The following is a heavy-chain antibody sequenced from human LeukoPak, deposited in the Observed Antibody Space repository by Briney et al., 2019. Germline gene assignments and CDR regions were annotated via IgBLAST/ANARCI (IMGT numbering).Heavy chain of an antibody. Sequence: PSETLALTCTVSGGSHNNYYWSWIRQPPGEGLEWLGYIFYSGNTNYNPSLKSRVTISVDTSTNQFSLKLRSVTAADTAVYHCAKGLPSCGGDCYDYWGQGILVAVSS. CDR3: AKGLPSCGGDCYDY. CDR2: IFYSGNT. D-gene: IGHD2-21*01. V-gene: IGHV4-59*01. J-gene: IGHJ4*02. CDR1: GGSHNNYY.